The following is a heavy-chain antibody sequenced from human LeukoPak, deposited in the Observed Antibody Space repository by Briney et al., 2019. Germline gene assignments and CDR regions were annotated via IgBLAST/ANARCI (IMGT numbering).Heavy chain of an antibody. Sequence: GGSLRLSCAASGFTFSSYWMHWVRQAPGKGLVWVSRIKSDGSITNYADSVKGRFTISRDNAKNFLYLQMNSLRAEDTAVYYCARTYYDILTGYNPYFDYWGQGILVTVSS. V-gene: IGHV3-74*01. CDR1: GFTFSSYW. CDR3: ARTYYDILTGYNPYFDY. CDR2: IKSDGSIT. J-gene: IGHJ4*02. D-gene: IGHD3-9*01.